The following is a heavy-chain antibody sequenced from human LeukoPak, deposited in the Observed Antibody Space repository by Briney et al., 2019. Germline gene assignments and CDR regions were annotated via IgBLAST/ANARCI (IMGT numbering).Heavy chain of an antibody. CDR1: GFTFRSIA. Sequence: GGSLRLSCAASGFTFRSIAMTWVRQAPGKGLEWVSSIRSNGDTTYNADSVKGRFTISRDNSKNTLYLQMNSLRAEDTAVYYCAKGVVPYYYYAMDVWGQGTTVTVSS. V-gene: IGHV3-23*01. D-gene: IGHD2-15*01. CDR3: AKGVVPYYYYAMDV. J-gene: IGHJ6*02. CDR2: IRSNGDTT.